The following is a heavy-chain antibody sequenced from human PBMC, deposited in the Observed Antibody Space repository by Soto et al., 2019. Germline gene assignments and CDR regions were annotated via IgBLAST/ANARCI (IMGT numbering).Heavy chain of an antibody. CDR3: ARDAHYYDSSGPFDY. CDR2: ISSSSSTI. Sequence: GGSLRLSCAASGFTFSSYSMNWVRQAPGKGLEWVSYISSSSSTIYYADSVKGRFTISRDNAKNSLYLQMNSLRAEDTAVYYCARDAHYYDSSGPFDYWGQGTLVTVSS. J-gene: IGHJ4*02. CDR1: GFTFSSYS. D-gene: IGHD3-22*01. V-gene: IGHV3-48*01.